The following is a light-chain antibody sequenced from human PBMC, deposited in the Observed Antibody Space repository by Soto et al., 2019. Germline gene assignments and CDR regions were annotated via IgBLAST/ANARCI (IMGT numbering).Light chain of an antibody. V-gene: IGKV3-20*01. CDR1: QSAGNTY. Sequence: DIELTQSPGTLSSSLGERVTLSCRASQSAGNTYLGWYQQKPGQAPRLLIYATCIRATGTPGMFSGSGAGTYFILTIGRVEPEDFAEYYCQRYGSPRTFGQGTKVEVK. CDR3: QRYGSPRT. J-gene: IGKJ1*01. CDR2: ATC.